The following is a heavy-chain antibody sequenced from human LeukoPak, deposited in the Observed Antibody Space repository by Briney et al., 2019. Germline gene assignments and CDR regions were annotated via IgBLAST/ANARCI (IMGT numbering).Heavy chain of an antibody. CDR1: GYTFTAYY. J-gene: IGHJ2*01. V-gene: IGHV1-2*02. D-gene: IGHD6-19*01. CDR3: ARYSSGWYFDL. Sequence: ASVKVSCKASGYTFTAYYIHWIRQAPGQGLEWMGWVNPNTGGTYYAQKFQDRVTMTRDTSISTAYMELTRLKSDDTAGYYCARYSSGWYFDLWGRGTLVTVSS. CDR2: VNPNTGGT.